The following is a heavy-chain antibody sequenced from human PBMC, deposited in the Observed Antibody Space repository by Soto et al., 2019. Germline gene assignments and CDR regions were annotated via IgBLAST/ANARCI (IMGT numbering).Heavy chain of an antibody. CDR2: ISAYNGNT. J-gene: IGHJ4*02. D-gene: IGHD3-10*01. CDR3: ARTMVQAIWIDDY. Sequence: AEVTVSCKASVYTFTSYGISCVRQAPGQGLEWMGWISAYNGNTNYAQKLQGRVTMTTDTSTSTAYMELRSLRSDDTAVYYCARTMVQAIWIDDYWGQGTLVTVSS. CDR1: VYTFTSYG. V-gene: IGHV1-18*04.